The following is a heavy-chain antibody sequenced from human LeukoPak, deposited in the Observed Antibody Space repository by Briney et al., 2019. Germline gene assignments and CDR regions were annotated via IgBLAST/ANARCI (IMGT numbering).Heavy chain of an antibody. V-gene: IGHV1-8*01. CDR2: MNPNSDNT. CDR1: GYTFTSYD. J-gene: IGHJ4*02. Sequence: ASVKVSCKASGYTFTSYDINWVRQATGQGLEWMGWMNPNSDNTGYAQKFQVGVTMTRNTSISTAYMELSSLRSEDTAVYYCARGRSYGVAYFFDYWGQGTLVTVSS. CDR3: ARGRSYGVAYFFDY. D-gene: IGHD1-26*01.